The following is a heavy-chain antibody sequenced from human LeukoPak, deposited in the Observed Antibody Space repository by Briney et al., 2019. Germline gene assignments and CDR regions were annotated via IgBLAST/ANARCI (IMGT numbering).Heavy chain of an antibody. J-gene: IGHJ4*02. CDR2: ISYSGST. CDR3: ARHRVSGSSYSALDY. CDR1: GGSISSYY. Sequence: SETLSLTCTVSGGSISSYYWGWLRQPPGKGLEWIGYISYSGSTNYNPSLKSRVIISVDTSKTHFSLNLSSVTAADTAFYYCARHRVSGSSYSALDYWGQGTLVSVSS. D-gene: IGHD1-26*01. V-gene: IGHV4-59*08.